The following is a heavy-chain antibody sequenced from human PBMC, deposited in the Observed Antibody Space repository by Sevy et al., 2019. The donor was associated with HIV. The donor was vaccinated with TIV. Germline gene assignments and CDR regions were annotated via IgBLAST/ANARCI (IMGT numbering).Heavy chain of an antibody. Sequence: SESLSLTCVVSGGSMKSGDYSWNWIRQPPGKGLEWIGYIYRSGNFYYNPSLKSRVTISVDTSKSQFSLKLSSVTVADTAVYFCARSFGTGYFDYWGRGSLVTVSS. V-gene: IGHV4-30-2*01. CDR3: ARSFGTGYFDY. D-gene: IGHD1-1*01. CDR1: GGSMKSGDYS. CDR2: IYRSGNF. J-gene: IGHJ4*02.